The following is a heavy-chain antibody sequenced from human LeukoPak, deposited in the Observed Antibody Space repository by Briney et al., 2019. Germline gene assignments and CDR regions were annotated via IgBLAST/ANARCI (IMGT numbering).Heavy chain of an antibody. CDR1: GFTFSTYW. Sequence: PGGSLRLSCAASGFTFSTYWMSWVRQAPGKGLEWVANIKQDGSDKYYVDSVKGRFTISKDNGKNSLYLQMNSLRAEDTAVYYCARTNPGHSYGDYWGQGTLVTVSS. D-gene: IGHD3-10*01. CDR3: ARTNPGHSYGDY. J-gene: IGHJ4*02. CDR2: IKQDGSDK. V-gene: IGHV3-7*03.